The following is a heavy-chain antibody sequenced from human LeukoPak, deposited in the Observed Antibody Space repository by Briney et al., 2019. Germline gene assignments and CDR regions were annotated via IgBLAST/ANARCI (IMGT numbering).Heavy chain of an antibody. CDR3: AREVRIDPGWFDP. D-gene: IGHD2-15*01. Sequence: SETLSLTCAVYGGSFSGYYWSWIRQPPGKGLEWIGEINHSGSTNYNPSLKSRVTISVDTSKNQFSLKLSSVTAADTAVYYCAREVRIDPGWFDPWGQGTLVTVSS. CDR2: INHSGST. V-gene: IGHV4-34*01. CDR1: GGSFSGYY. J-gene: IGHJ5*02.